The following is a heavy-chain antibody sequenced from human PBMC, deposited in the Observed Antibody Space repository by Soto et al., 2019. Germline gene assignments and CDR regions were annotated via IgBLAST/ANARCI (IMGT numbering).Heavy chain of an antibody. J-gene: IGHJ4*02. Sequence: QVQLVESGGGVVQPGRSLRLSCAASGFTFSSYGMHWVRQAPGKGLEWVAVISYDGSEKYYADSVKGRFTISRDTSKNTLNLQMNSLRADDTAVYYCAKALGELSPESYDYWGQGTLITVSS. D-gene: IGHD3-16*02. CDR2: ISYDGSEK. CDR3: AKALGELSPESYDY. CDR1: GFTFSSYG. V-gene: IGHV3-30*18.